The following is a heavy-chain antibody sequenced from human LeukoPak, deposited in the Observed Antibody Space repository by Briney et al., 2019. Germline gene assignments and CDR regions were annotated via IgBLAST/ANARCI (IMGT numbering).Heavy chain of an antibody. D-gene: IGHD2-15*01. J-gene: IGHJ6*03. CDR1: GFTFSSYA. CDR3: MVVAATSDYYYYMDV. V-gene: IGHV3-30*04. Sequence: GGSLRLSCAASGFTFSSYAMHWVRQAPGKGLEWVALISYDGSNKYYADSVKGRSTISRDNSKNTLYLQMNSLRAEDTAVYYCMVVAATSDYYYYMDVWGKGTTVTISS. CDR2: ISYDGSNK.